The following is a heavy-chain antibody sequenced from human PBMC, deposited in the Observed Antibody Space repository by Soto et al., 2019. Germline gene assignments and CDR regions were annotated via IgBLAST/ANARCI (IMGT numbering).Heavy chain of an antibody. Sequence: AASVKVSCKASGGTFSSYAISWVRQAPGQGLEWMGGIIPIFGTANYAQKFQGRVTITADESTSTAYMELSSLRSEDTAVYYCARGRIVVVPAAIHDYYYGMEVGGQGTTVTVSS. CDR3: ARGRIVVVPAAIHDYYYGMEV. V-gene: IGHV1-69*13. J-gene: IGHJ6*02. CDR2: IIPIFGTA. CDR1: GGTFSSYA. D-gene: IGHD2-2*02.